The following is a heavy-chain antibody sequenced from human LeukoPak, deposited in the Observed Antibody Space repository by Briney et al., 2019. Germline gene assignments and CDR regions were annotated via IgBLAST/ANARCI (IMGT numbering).Heavy chain of an antibody. V-gene: IGHV4-30-4*01. Sequence: SETLSLTCTVSGGSISSGVCYWSWLRHSPGEGLEWIRYINYSRSTSYNPSLKSRVTISVDTSKNQFSLKLSSVTAADTAVYYCARVSAYDSSGYYYAPGDAFDIWGQGRMVTVSS. J-gene: IGHJ3*02. D-gene: IGHD3-22*01. CDR1: GGSISSGVCY. CDR2: INYSRST. CDR3: ARVSAYDSSGYYYAPGDAFDI.